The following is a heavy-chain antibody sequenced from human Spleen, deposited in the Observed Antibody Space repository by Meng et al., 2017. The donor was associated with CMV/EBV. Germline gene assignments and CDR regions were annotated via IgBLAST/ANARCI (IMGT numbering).Heavy chain of an antibody. CDR3: AKDSYSYVDWFDP. D-gene: IGHD5-18*01. CDR1: GFTFSSYA. Sequence: GESLKISCAASGFTFSSYAMSWVRQAPGKGLEWVSAISGSGGSTYYADSVKGRFTISRDNSKNTLYLQMNSLRAEDTAVYYCAKDSYSYVDWFDPWGQGTLVTVSS. J-gene: IGHJ5*02. CDR2: ISGSGGST. V-gene: IGHV3-23*01.